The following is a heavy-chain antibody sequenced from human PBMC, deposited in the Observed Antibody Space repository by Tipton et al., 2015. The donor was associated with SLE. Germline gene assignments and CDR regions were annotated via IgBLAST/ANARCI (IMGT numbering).Heavy chain of an antibody. Sequence: QSGPEVKKPGASVKISCKASGYTFVNHYMHWVRQAPGQGLEWMGLVNPNGDTTVDAQKFQGRISMTRDTSTSTVYMELSSLRFEDTATYFCARDGANCTGGSCYPDYWGQGTLVTVSS. D-gene: IGHD2-15*01. CDR3: ARDGANCTGGSCYPDY. J-gene: IGHJ4*02. CDR2: VNPNGDTT. CDR1: GYTFVNHY. V-gene: IGHV1-46*01.